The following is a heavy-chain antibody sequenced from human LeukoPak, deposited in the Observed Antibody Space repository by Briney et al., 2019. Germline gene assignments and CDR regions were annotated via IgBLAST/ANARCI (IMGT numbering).Heavy chain of an antibody. J-gene: IGHJ4*02. CDR1: GGTFSSYA. D-gene: IGHD3-10*01. Sequence: SVKVSCKASGGTFSSYAISWVRQAPGQGLEWIERIIHILGIEKYAQKFQGRVTITADKTTSTAYMELDSLRSEDTAVYYCSRVAVRGAPFDYWGQGTLVTVSS. CDR2: IIHILGIE. CDR3: SRVAVRGAPFDY. V-gene: IGHV1-69*04.